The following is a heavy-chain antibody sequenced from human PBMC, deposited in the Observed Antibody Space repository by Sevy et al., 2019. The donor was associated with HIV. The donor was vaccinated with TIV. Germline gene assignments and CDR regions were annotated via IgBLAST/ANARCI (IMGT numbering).Heavy chain of an antibody. J-gene: IGHJ3*02. CDR1: GFTFSSYG. Sequence: GGSLRLSCAASGFTFSSYGMSWVRQAPGKGLEWVSAISRSGGRTYYAEPVKGRFTISSDNSKITLYLQMNSLRAEDTAVHYCAKEGLRPYDSSSYYAGPDAFHIWGQGTMVTVSS. V-gene: IGHV3-23*01. CDR3: AKEGLRPYDSSSYYAGPDAFHI. CDR2: ISRSGGRT. D-gene: IGHD3-22*01.